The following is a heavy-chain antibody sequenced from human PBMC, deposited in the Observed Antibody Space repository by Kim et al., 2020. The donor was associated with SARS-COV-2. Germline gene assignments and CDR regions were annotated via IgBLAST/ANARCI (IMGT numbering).Heavy chain of an antibody. D-gene: IGHD6-19*01. V-gene: IGHV1-2*02. J-gene: IGHJ5*02. CDR1: GYTFTGYY. CDR2: INPNSGGT. CDR3: ARGSSSGWWGNWFDP. Sequence: ASVKVSCKASGYTFTGYYMHWVRQAPGQGLEWMGWINPNSGGTNYAQKFQGRVTMTRDTSISTAYMELSRLRSDDTAVYYCARGSSSGWWGNWFDPWGQGTLVTVSS.